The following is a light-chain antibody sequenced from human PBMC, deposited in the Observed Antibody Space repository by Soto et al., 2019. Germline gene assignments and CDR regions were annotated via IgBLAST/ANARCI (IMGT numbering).Light chain of an antibody. CDR2: DAS. V-gene: IGKV3-11*01. CDR3: QQRSDWPLT. Sequence: EIGLTQSPATLSLSPGERATLSCRASQSVSSDLAWYQQKPGQAPRLLVYDASTRATGIPARFSGSGSGTDFTLTISSLEPEDFAVYYCQQRSDWPLTFGGGTKVEIK. J-gene: IGKJ4*01. CDR1: QSVSSD.